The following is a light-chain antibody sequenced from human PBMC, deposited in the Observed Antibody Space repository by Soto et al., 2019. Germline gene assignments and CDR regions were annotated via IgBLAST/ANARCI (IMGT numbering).Light chain of an antibody. CDR1: SSDY. V-gene: IGLV2-14*01. J-gene: IGLJ2*01. CDR2: DVS. CDR3: SSYTSSSTLV. Sequence: QSALTQPASVCGSPGQSITISCTGTSSDYVSWYQQHPGKAPKLMIYDVSDRPSGVSSRFSGSRSGNTASLTISGLQAEDEADYYCSSYTSSSTLVFGGGTKLTVL.